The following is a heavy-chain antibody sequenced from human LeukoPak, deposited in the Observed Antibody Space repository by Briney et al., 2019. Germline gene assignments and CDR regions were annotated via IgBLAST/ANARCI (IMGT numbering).Heavy chain of an antibody. J-gene: IGHJ4*02. Sequence: GGSLRLSCAASGFTFSSYWMSWVRQAPGKGLEWVANIKQNGSEKYYVDSVKGRFTISRDNAKNSLYLQMNSLRAEDTAVYYCAVVGAFYRSFDYWGQGTLVTVSS. D-gene: IGHD1-26*01. CDR1: GFTFSSYW. CDR2: IKQNGSEK. V-gene: IGHV3-7*01. CDR3: AVVGAFYRSFDY.